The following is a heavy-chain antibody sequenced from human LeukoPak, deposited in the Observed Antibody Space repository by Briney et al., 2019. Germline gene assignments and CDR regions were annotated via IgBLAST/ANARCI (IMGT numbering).Heavy chain of an antibody. CDR3: AKPIRLLWFGELSDSAFDI. CDR1: GFTFSSYG. Sequence: PGGSLRLSCAASGFTFSSYGMHWVRQAPGKGLEWVAFIRYDGSNKYYADSVKGRFTISRDNSKNSLYLQMNSLRAEDTALYYCAKPIRLLWFGELSDSAFDIWGQGTMVTVSS. J-gene: IGHJ3*02. V-gene: IGHV3-30*02. D-gene: IGHD3-10*01. CDR2: IRYDGSNK.